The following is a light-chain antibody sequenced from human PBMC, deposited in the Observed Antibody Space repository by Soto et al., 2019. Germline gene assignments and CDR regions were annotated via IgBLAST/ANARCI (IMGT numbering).Light chain of an antibody. Sequence: DLHLTQSLSTLSASVGNQVTITCRASQTISSWLAWYQQKPGKAPKLLIYKASTLKSGVPSRFSGSGSGTEFTLTISSLQPDDFATYYCQQYNSYSAAFGQGTKVDIK. CDR2: KAS. CDR1: QTISSW. V-gene: IGKV1-5*03. CDR3: QQYNSYSAA. J-gene: IGKJ1*01.